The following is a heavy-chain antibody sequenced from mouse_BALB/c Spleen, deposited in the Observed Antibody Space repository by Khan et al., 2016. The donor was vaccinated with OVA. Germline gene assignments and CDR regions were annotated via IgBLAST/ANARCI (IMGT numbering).Heavy chain of an antibody. CDR2: ISYSGNT. Sequence: EVELVESGPGLVKPSQSLSLTCTVTGYSITSEFAWNWIRQFPGNKLEWMGYISYSGNTRYNPSLKSIISITRDTSRNQFFLQLNSVTTEDTATYYCARKDYYDYDPFPYWGQGTLVTVSA. D-gene: IGHD2-4*01. CDR1: GYSITSEFA. V-gene: IGHV3-2*02. J-gene: IGHJ3*01. CDR3: ARKDYYDYDPFPY.